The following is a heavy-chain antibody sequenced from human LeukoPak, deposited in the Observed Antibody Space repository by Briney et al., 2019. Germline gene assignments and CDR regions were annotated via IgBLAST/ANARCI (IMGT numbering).Heavy chain of an antibody. CDR1: GGSISSYY. D-gene: IGHD1-26*01. V-gene: IGHV4-4*07. J-gene: IGHJ5*02. CDR2: IYTSGST. Sequence: SQTLSLTCAVSGGSISSYYWSWIRQPAGKGLEWIGRIYTSGSTNYNPSLKSRVTMSVDTSKNQFSLKLSSVTAADTAVYYCATNSGSYGWFDPWGQGTLVTVSS. CDR3: ATNSGSYGWFDP.